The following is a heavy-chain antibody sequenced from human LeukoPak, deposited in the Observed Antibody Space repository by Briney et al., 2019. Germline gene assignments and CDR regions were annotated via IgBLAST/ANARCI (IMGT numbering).Heavy chain of an antibody. CDR2: IYPGDSDT. V-gene: IGHV5-51*01. CDR3: ARHGLDDTAMVKLGIDY. CDR1: GYSFTSYW. D-gene: IGHD5-18*01. J-gene: IGHJ4*02. Sequence: GESLKISCKGSGYSFTSYWIGWVRQMPGKALEWMGIIYPGDSDTRYSPSFQGQVTISADKSISTAYLQWSSLKASDTAMYYCARHGLDDTAMVKLGIDYWGQGTLVTVSS.